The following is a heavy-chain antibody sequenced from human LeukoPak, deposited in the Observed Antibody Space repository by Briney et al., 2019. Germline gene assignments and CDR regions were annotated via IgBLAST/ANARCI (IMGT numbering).Heavy chain of an antibody. V-gene: IGHV4-59*01. D-gene: IGHD3-10*01. Sequence: SETLSLTCSVSGGSISSSYYWSWIRQSPGKGLEWIGYIYYSGSTYYNPSLKSRVTISLDTSKNQLPLKVSSVTAADTAVYYCARDRYGSGSSFDYWGQGTLVTVSS. J-gene: IGHJ4*02. CDR1: GGSISSSYY. CDR2: IYYSGST. CDR3: ARDRYGSGSSFDY.